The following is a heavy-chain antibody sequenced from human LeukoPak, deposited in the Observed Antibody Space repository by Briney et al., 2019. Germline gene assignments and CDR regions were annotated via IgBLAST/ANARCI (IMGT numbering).Heavy chain of an antibody. D-gene: IGHD4/OR15-4a*01. Sequence: SETLSLTCTVSGASITNFYWSWVRRPPGKGLEWIGYTYPSGTTNYNPSLQSRVTMSLDASKNQLSLRLSSVTAADTAVYFCASLKVSVVLGAISYYMDVWGKGTTVTVSS. J-gene: IGHJ6*03. CDR2: TYPSGTT. V-gene: IGHV4-4*09. CDR1: GASITNFY. CDR3: ASLKVSVVLGAISYYMDV.